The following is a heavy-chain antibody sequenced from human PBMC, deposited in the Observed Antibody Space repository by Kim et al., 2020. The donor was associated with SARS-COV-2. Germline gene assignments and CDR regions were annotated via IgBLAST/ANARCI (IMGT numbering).Heavy chain of an antibody. J-gene: IGHJ4*02. V-gene: IGHV4-34*01. D-gene: IGHD6-13*01. Sequence: NPSLKSRVTISVDTSKNQFSLKLSSVTAADTAVYYCARGLTAAGTDFDYWGQGTLVTVSS. CDR3: ARGLTAAGTDFDY.